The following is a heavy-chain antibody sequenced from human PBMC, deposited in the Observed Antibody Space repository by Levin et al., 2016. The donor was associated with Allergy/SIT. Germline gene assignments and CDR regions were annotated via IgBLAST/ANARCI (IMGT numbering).Heavy chain of an antibody. J-gene: IGHJ1*01. CDR3: ARAPSPLYGDYGRFQH. V-gene: IGHV3-74*01. D-gene: IGHD4-17*01. CDR2: INSDGSST. Sequence: WIRQPPGKGLVWVSRINSDGSSTSYADSVKGRFTISRDNAKNTLYLQMNSLRAEDTAVYYCARAPSPLYGDYGRFQHWGQGTLVTVSS.